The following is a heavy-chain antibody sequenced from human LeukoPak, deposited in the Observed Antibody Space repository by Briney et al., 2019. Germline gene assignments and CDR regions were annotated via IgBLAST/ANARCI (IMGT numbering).Heavy chain of an antibody. J-gene: IGHJ5*02. CDR3: ARIRMATPRDSWFDP. CDR1: GFSLSTSGMC. D-gene: IGHD5-24*01. Sequence: QTLTLTCTFSGFSLSTSGMCVRWIRQPPGKALEWLARIDWDDDKYYSTSLKTSLTISKDTSKNQVVLTITKLDPVDTATYYCARIRMATPRDSWFDPWGQGTLLTVS. V-gene: IGHV2-70*11. CDR2: IDWDDDK.